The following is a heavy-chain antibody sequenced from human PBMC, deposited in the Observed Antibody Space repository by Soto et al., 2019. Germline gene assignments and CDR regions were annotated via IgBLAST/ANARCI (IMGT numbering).Heavy chain of an antibody. CDR2: ISYDGSNK. CDR3: ARDIVEGRYGDYGAWFDP. Sequence: QVQLVESGGGVVQPGRSLRLSCAASGFTFRSYAMHWVRQAPGKGLEWVAVISYDGSNKYYADSVKGRFTISRDNSKNTLYLQMNSLRAEDTAVYYCARDIVEGRYGDYGAWFDPWGQGTLVTVSS. CDR1: GFTFRSYA. J-gene: IGHJ5*02. D-gene: IGHD4-17*01. V-gene: IGHV3-30-3*01.